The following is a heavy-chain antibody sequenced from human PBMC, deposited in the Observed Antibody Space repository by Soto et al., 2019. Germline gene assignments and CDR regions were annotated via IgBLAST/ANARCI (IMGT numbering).Heavy chain of an antibody. CDR2: IGTAGDT. CDR1: GFTFSSYD. J-gene: IGHJ6*02. D-gene: IGHD6-13*01. CDR3: ARSGYSSSWPSGSHFYGMDV. Sequence: GGSLRLSCAASGFTFSSYDMHWVRQATGKGLEWVSAIGTAGDTYYPGSVKGRFTISRENAKNSLYLQMNSLRAGDTAVYYCARSGYSSSWPSGSHFYGMDVGGQGTTVTVSS. V-gene: IGHV3-13*01.